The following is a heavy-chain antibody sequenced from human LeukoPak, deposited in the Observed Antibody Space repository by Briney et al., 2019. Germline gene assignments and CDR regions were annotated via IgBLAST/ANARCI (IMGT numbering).Heavy chain of an antibody. V-gene: IGHV1-8*01. Sequence: ASVKVSCKASGYTFTSYDINWVRQATGQGLEWMGWMNPNSGNTGHAQKFQGRVTMTRNTSISTAYMELSSLRSEDTAVYYCARGSPLSHGTYPYYYGMDVWGQGTTVTVSS. CDR3: ARGSPLSHGTYPYYYGMDV. CDR2: MNPNSGNT. CDR1: GYTFTSYD. J-gene: IGHJ6*02.